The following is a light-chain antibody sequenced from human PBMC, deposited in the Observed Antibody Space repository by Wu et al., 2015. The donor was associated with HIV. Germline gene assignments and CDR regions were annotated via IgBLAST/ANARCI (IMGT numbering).Light chain of an antibody. J-gene: IGKJ2*01. V-gene: IGKV1-5*03. CDR1: QSIGSW. CDR2: KAS. Sequence: DIQMTQSPSTLSASVGDRVTITCRASQSIGSWLAWYQQKPGKAPKVLIYKASSLESGVPSRFSGSGSGTEFTLTISSLQPDDFATYYCQQYNSPGTFGQGTKLEIK. CDR3: QQYNSPGT.